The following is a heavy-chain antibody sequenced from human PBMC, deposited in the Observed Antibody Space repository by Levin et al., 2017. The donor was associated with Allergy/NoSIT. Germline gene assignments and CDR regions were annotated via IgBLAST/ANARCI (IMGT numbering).Heavy chain of an antibody. D-gene: IGHD1-26*01. J-gene: IGHJ6*02. Sequence: GESLKISCAASGFTFSSYWMHWVRQAPGKGLVWVSRINSDGSSTSYADSVKGRFTISRDNAKNTLYLQMNSLRAEDTAVYYCARDRLYSGSYYEWGGHYYYGMDVWGQGTTVTVSS. V-gene: IGHV3-74*01. CDR1: GFTFSSYW. CDR3: ARDRLYSGSYYEWGGHYYYGMDV. CDR2: INSDGSST.